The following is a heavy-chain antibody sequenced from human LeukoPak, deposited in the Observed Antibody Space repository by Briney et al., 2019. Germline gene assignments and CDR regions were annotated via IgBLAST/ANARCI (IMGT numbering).Heavy chain of an antibody. CDR1: GFTFDTYG. V-gene: IGHV3-23*01. CDR2: ISGSGNYM. Sequence: GGSLRLSCAASGFTFDTYGMSWVRQAPGKGLEWVSSISGSGNYMYYKDSVKGRFTISRDNSENTLYLQLNSLRPDDTAVYYCAKEDVTGWLGVDYWGQGTLVTASS. J-gene: IGHJ4*02. CDR3: AKEDVTGWLGVDY. D-gene: IGHD6-19*01.